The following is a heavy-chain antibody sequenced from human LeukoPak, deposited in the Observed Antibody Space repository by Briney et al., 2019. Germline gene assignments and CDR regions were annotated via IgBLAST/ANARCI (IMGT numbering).Heavy chain of an antibody. Sequence: GGSLRLSCAASGFAITDHHMDWVRQAPGKGMEWVGRSQTTKPNSCTTEYAAPVKGRFTISRDNSKNTLYLQMNSLRAEDTAVYYCARDFDWNMRGVAFDYWGQGTLVTVSS. CDR1: GFAITDHH. CDR3: ARDFDWNMRGVAFDY. J-gene: IGHJ4*02. CDR2: SQTTKPNSCTT. V-gene: IGHV3-72*01. D-gene: IGHD3-9*01.